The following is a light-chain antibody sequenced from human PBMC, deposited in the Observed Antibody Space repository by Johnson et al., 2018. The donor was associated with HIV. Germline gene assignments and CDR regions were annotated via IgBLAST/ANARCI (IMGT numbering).Light chain of an antibody. Sequence: QSVLTQPPSVSAAPGQKVTISCSGSSSNIGNNYVSWYQQVPGTAPKLLIYDNDERPSGIPDRFSGSKSGTSATLGITGLQTGDEANYYCGTWDSSLIAGVYVFGTGTKVTVL. V-gene: IGLV1-51*01. CDR2: DND. CDR1: SSNIGNNY. J-gene: IGLJ1*01. CDR3: GTWDSSLIAGVYV.